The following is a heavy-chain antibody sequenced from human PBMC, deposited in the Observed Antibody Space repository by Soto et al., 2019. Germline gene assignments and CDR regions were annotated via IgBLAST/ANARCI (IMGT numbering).Heavy chain of an antibody. CDR3: AKDLLHKTVTTCGS. V-gene: IGHV3-30*18. Sequence: QVQLVESGGGVVQPGRSLRLSCAASGFTFSSYGMHWVRQAPGKGLEWVAVISYHGNDKYYADSVKGRFTISRDNFKSTRYLQMSSLRAEDTAIYFCAKDLLHKTVTTCGSWGQGTLVTVSS. D-gene: IGHD4-17*01. J-gene: IGHJ5*02. CDR1: GFTFSSYG. CDR2: ISYHGNDK.